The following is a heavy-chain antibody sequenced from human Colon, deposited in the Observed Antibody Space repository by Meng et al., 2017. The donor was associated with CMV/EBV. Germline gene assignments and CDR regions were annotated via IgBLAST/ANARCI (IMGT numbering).Heavy chain of an antibody. D-gene: IGHD6-19*01. CDR3: ASSSGWWRIDY. Sequence: SDSNYYWWPGVRKAPGKGLEVSGDVSQDSRTNSNPSLKSPLSMSVDKSKNQFSLNLRSVTAADTASYFCASSSGWWRIDYWGHGTPVTVSS. CDR2: VSQDSRT. J-gene: IGHJ4*01. CDR1: SDSNYYW. V-gene: IGHV4-4*01.